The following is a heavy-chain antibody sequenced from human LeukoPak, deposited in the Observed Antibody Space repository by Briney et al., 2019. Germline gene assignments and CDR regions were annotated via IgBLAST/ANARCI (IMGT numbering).Heavy chain of an antibody. V-gene: IGHV1-2*06. Sequence: GESLKISCKTSGYTFTDYYIHWVRQGPGHGLEWMGRFNPYSGGNNYAQGFQDRVTMTGDTSVSTAYLELRRLRSDDTAVYYCARQALGAIFGVVITRPYYFDCWRQGTLVTVSS. J-gene: IGHJ4*02. D-gene: IGHD3-3*01. CDR2: FNPYSGGN. CDR3: ARQALGAIFGVVITRPYYFDC. CDR1: GYTFTDYY.